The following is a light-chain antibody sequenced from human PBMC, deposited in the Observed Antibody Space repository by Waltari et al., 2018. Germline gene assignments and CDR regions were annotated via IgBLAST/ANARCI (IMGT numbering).Light chain of an antibody. CDR1: RSDVGSYNL. J-gene: IGLJ3*02. CDR2: EVT. CDR3: SSYGSINTWL. Sequence: QSALTQAASVSGSPGPSITIPCTGTRSDVGSYNLVPWYQQHPGKAPKLIISEVTKRPSGVSNRFSGSKSGNTASLTISGLQAEDEADYFCSSYGSINTWLFGGGTKLTVL. V-gene: IGLV2-23*02.